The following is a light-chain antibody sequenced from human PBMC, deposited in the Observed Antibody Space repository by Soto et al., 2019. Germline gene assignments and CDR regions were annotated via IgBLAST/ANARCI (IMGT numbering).Light chain of an antibody. V-gene: IGLV1-47*01. CDR1: SSNIGSNY. J-gene: IGLJ2*01. CDR3: AAWDDSLRAPV. Sequence: QAVLTQPPSASATPVQRITISCFGSSSNIGSNYGYWYQQLPGTAPKLLISRDDERPSGVPDRFSGSKSGTSASLAISGVRSEDEADYFCAAWDDSLRAPVFGGGTKVTVL. CDR2: RDD.